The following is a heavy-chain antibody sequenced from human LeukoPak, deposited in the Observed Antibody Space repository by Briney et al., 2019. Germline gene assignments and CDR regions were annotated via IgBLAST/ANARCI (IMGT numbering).Heavy chain of an antibody. CDR2: IRSKAYGGTT. D-gene: IGHD3-22*01. CDR3: TREADTMIVVVPGNAY. Sequence: GGSLRLSCEASGFSFSTYNMNWVRQAPGKGLEWVGFIRSKAYGGTTEYAASVKGRFTISRDDSKSIAYLQMNSLKTEDTAVYYCTREADTMIVVVPGNAYWGQGTLVTVSS. V-gene: IGHV3-49*04. CDR1: GFSFSTYN. J-gene: IGHJ4*02.